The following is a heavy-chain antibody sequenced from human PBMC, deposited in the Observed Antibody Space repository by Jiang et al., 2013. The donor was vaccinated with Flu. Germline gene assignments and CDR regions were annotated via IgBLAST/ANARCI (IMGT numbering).Heavy chain of an antibody. CDR3: AAGYYFDY. J-gene: IGHJ4*02. CDR2: ISHRGTT. Sequence: LLKPSETLSLTCAVYGGSFSGYYWSWVRQPPGKGLEWIGEISHRGTTKYKSSLKSRVTISINTSKNQFSLKLSTVTAADTAVYYCAAGYYFDYWGQGTLATVSS. CDR1: GGSFSGYY. V-gene: IGHV4-34*01.